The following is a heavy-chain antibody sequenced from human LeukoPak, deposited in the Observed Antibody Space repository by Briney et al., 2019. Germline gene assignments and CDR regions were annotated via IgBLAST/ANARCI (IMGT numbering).Heavy chain of an antibody. CDR2: ISYDGSNK. CDR1: GFTFSSYG. J-gene: IGHJ4*02. V-gene: IGHV3-30*18. Sequence: GGSLRLSCAASGFTFSSYGMHWVRQAPGKGLEWVAVISYDGSNKYYADSVKGRFTISRDNSKNTLYLQMTRLRAEDTAVYYCAKAASPNPRWGQGTLVTVSS. CDR3: AKAASPNPR.